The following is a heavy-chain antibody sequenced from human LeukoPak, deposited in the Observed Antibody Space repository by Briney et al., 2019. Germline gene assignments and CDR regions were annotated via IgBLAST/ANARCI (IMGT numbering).Heavy chain of an antibody. CDR3: ARDIRFLEWLEGGMDV. D-gene: IGHD3-3*01. Sequence: TGGSLRLSCAVSGFTFSSYWMSWVRQAPGKGLEWVSSISSSSSYIYYADSVKGRLTISRDNAKNSLYLQMNSLRAEDTAVYYCARDIRFLEWLEGGMDVWGQGTTVTVSS. J-gene: IGHJ6*02. CDR1: GFTFSSYW. V-gene: IGHV3-21*01. CDR2: ISSSSSYI.